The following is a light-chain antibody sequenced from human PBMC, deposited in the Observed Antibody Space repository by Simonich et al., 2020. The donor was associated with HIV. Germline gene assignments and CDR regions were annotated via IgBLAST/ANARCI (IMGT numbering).Light chain of an antibody. J-gene: IGKJ2*01. V-gene: IGKV1-39*01. CDR3: QQSYSTPYT. Sequence: IQLTQFPSFLSASVGDRVTITCRASQGISSYLAWYQRKPGKAPKLLIYAASSLQSGVPSRFSGSGSGTDFTLTISSLQPEDFATYYCQQSYSTPYTFGQGTKLEIK. CDR2: AAS. CDR1: QGISSY.